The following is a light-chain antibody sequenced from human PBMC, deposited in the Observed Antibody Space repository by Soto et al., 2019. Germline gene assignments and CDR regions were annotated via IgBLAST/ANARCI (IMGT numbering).Light chain of an antibody. V-gene: IGLV2-8*01. CDR3: KSYAGSNTYV. Sequence: QSVLTQPPSASGPPGQSVTISCTGTKNDIGVYDFVSWYQHHPGKAPRLIIYEVVQRPSGVPDRFSGSKSGNTASLTVSGLQAADEADYFCKSYAGSNTYVFGSGTQLTVL. J-gene: IGLJ1*01. CDR1: KNDIGVYDF. CDR2: EVV.